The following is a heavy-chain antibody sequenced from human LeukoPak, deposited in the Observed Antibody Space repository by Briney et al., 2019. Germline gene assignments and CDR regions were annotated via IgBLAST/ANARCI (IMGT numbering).Heavy chain of an antibody. CDR2: VNPNSGDT. V-gene: IGHV1-8*01. CDR3: SRGPRFDP. CDR1: GYSFNIYE. J-gene: IGHJ5*02. Sequence: ASVKVSCKSSGYSFNIYEINWVRQATGQGLEWMGWVNPNSGDTDYAQKFQGRLTMTRNTSISPAYMELSGLRLEDTAVYYCSRGPRFDPWGQGTQVTVSS.